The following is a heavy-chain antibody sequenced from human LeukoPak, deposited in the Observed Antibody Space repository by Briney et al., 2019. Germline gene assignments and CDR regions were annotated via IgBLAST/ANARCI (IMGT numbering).Heavy chain of an antibody. CDR2: IYYSGST. V-gene: IGHV4-30-4*01. Sequence: SETLSLTCAVYGGSFSGYYWSWIRQPPGKGLEWIGYIYYSGSTYYNPSLKSRVTISVDTSKNQFSLKLSSVTAADTAVYYCARERGYCSGGSCYEGRYYYGMDVWGQGTTVTVSS. D-gene: IGHD2-15*01. CDR3: ARERGYCSGGSCYEGRYYYGMDV. CDR1: GGSFSGYY. J-gene: IGHJ6*02.